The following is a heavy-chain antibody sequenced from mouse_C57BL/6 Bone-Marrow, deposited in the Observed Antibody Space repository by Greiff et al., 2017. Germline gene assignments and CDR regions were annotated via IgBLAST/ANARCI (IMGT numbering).Heavy chain of an antibody. D-gene: IGHD1-1*01. CDR2: ISYSGST. Sequence: EVQLVESGPGMVKPSQSLSLTCTVTGYSITSGYDWHWIRHFPGNKLEWMGYISYSGSTNYNPSLKSRISITHDTSKNHVFLKLNSVTTEDTATYYCARETTTVARYFDVWGTGTTVTVSS. J-gene: IGHJ1*03. V-gene: IGHV3-1*01. CDR3: ARETTTVARYFDV. CDR1: GYSITSGYD.